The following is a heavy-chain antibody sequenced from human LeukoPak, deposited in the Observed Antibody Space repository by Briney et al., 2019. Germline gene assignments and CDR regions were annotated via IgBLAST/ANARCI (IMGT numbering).Heavy chain of an antibody. Sequence: ASVKVSCKASGYTFTGYYMHWVRQAPGQGLEWMGWINPNSGGTNYAQKFQGRVTMTRDTSISTAYMELSSLRSEDTAVYYCARAAPTTDIVVVPAALSWYFDLWGRGTLVTVSS. CDR3: ARAAPTTDIVVVPAALSWYFDL. J-gene: IGHJ2*01. CDR2: INPNSGGT. CDR1: GYTFTGYY. V-gene: IGHV1-2*02. D-gene: IGHD2-2*01.